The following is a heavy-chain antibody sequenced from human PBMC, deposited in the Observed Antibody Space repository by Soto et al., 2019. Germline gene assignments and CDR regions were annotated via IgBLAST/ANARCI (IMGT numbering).Heavy chain of an antibody. CDR3: ARSSVHVAAAGRLDL. D-gene: IGHD6-13*01. CDR2: ISSDGATK. V-gene: IGHV3-30*14. J-gene: IGHJ5*02. CDR1: GFAFRSHA. Sequence: LRLSCTASGFAFRSHAMQWVRQAPGKGLEWVAVISSDGATKYVADSLKGRFTISRDNFESTMSLQMNNLRPEDTALYYCARSSVHVAAAGRLDLWGPGTLVTVSS.